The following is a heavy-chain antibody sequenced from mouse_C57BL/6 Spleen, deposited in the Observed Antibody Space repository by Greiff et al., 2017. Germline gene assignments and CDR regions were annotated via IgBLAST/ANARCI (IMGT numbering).Heavy chain of an antibody. J-gene: IGHJ1*03. Sequence: VQLVESGAELVKPGASVKISCKASGCAFSSYWMNWVKQRPGKGLEWIGQIYPGDGDTNYNGKFKGKATLTADKSSSTAYMQLSSLTSEDSAVYFCARGGYYYGSRYFDVWGTGTTVTVSS. CDR1: GCAFSSYW. V-gene: IGHV1-80*01. CDR3: ARGGYYYGSRYFDV. CDR2: IYPGDGDT. D-gene: IGHD1-1*01.